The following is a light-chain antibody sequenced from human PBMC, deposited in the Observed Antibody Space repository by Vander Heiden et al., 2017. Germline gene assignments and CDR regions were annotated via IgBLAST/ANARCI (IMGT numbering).Light chain of an antibody. CDR3: NSRDSSGNQWV. V-gene: IGLV3-19*01. CDR1: SLRSYY. Sequence: SSELTQDPAVSVALGQTVRVTCQGDSLRSYYASWYQQKPGQAPVPSLYGTNNRPSGIPDRFSGSSGGNTASLTITGAQAEDEADYCCNSRDSSGNQWVFGGGTKLTVL. CDR2: GTN. J-gene: IGLJ3*02.